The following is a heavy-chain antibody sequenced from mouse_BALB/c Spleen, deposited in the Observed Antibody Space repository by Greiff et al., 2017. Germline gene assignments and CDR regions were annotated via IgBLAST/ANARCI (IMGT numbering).Heavy chain of an antibody. V-gene: IGHV1S81*02. D-gene: IGHD2-3*01. Sequence: QVQLQQPGAELVKPGASVKLSCKASGYTFTSYWMHWVKQRPGQGLEWIGEINPSNGRTNYNEKFKSKATLTVDKSSSTAYMQLSSLTSEDSAVYYCARGGYYRDYAMDYWGQGTSVTVSS. CDR2: INPSNGRT. CDR1: GYTFTSYW. CDR3: ARGGYYRDYAMDY. J-gene: IGHJ4*01.